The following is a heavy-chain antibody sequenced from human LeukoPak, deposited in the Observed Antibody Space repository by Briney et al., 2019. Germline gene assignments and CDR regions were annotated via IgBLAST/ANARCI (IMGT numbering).Heavy chain of an antibody. Sequence: GGSLRLSCAASGFTFSSYEMNWVRQAPGKGLEWVSYISSSGSTIYYADSVKGRFTISRDNAKNPLYLQMNSLRAEDTAVYYCARDGSGSYYNVRWFDPWGQGTLVTVSS. D-gene: IGHD3-10*01. V-gene: IGHV3-48*03. CDR3: ARDGSGSYYNVRWFDP. CDR1: GFTFSSYE. J-gene: IGHJ5*02. CDR2: ISSSGSTI.